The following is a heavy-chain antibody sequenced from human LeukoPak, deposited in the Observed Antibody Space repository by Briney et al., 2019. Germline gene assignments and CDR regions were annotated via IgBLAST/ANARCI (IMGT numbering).Heavy chain of an antibody. CDR3: AKASWVSTADAVL. J-gene: IGHJ4*02. Sequence: GGSLRLPCAASGFTFSSYAMSWVREAPARGLEWVSSLRGNGDTFYADSVKGRFTLSRDESRNTVYLQLSKLRVEDTAVYYCAKASWVSTADAVLWGQGTVVTVSS. D-gene: IGHD3-16*01. CDR1: GFTFSSYA. V-gene: IGHV3-23*01. CDR2: LRGNGDT.